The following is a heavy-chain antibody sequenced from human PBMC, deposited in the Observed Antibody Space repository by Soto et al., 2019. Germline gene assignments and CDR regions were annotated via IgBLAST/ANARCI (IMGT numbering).Heavy chain of an antibody. J-gene: IGHJ6*02. V-gene: IGHV3-30*18. CDR1: GFTFSSYG. CDR2: ISYDGSNK. Sequence: GGSLRLSCAASGFTFSSYGMHWVRQAPGKGLEWVAVISYDGSNKYYADSVKGRFTISRDNSKNTLYLQMNSLRAEDTAVYYCAKSARYCSGGSCFYYYYGMDVWGQGTTVTVS. D-gene: IGHD2-15*01. CDR3: AKSARYCSGGSCFYYYYGMDV.